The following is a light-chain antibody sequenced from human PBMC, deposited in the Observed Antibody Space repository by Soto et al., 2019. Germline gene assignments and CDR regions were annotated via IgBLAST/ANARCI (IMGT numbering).Light chain of an antibody. CDR1: NSNIGSNT. CDR2: NND. J-gene: IGLJ3*02. Sequence: QSVVTQPPSASGTPGQRVTISCSGSNSNIGSNTVNWNQQLPGTAPKLLIYNNDQRPSGVPDRFSGSKSGTSASLAISGLQSEDEADYYCAAWDDSLNGVVFGGGTKLTVL. CDR3: AAWDDSLNGVV. V-gene: IGLV1-44*01.